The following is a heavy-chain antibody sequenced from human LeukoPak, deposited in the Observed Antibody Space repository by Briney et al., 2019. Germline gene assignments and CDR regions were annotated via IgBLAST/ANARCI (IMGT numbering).Heavy chain of an antibody. Sequence: GGSLRLSCAASGITVSRNYMNRVRQAPGKGLEWVSVIYSGDTTHYADSVKGRFSISRDNSKNTLYLQMNNLRVEDTAVYYCARDLAYGDYIYDYWGQGTLVTVSS. V-gene: IGHV3-66*01. D-gene: IGHD4-17*01. J-gene: IGHJ4*02. CDR1: GITVSRNY. CDR2: IYSGDTT. CDR3: ARDLAYGDYIYDY.